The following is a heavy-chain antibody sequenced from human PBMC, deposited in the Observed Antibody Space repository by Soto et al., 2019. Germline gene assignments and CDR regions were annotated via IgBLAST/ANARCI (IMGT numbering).Heavy chain of an antibody. V-gene: IGHV4-31*03. Sequence: QVQLQESGPGLVKPSQTLSLTCTVSGGSISSGGYYWSWIRQHPGKGLEWIGHIYYSGSTYYNPSLKSRVTISVDTSKNQFSLKLSSVTAADTAVYYCARENKYYYDSSGDLDYWGQGTLVTVSS. CDR1: GGSISSGGYY. CDR2: IYYSGST. CDR3: ARENKYYYDSSGDLDY. J-gene: IGHJ4*02. D-gene: IGHD3-22*01.